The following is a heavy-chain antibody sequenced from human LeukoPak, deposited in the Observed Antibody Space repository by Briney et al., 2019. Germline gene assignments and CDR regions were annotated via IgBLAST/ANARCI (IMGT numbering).Heavy chain of an antibody. D-gene: IGHD3-22*01. V-gene: IGHV1-46*01. CDR3: ARGPWDYDSSGYYYDC. Sequence: ASVKVSCKASGYTFSSYYMHWVRQAPGQGLEWMGIINPSGGSTTYAQKFQGRVTMTRDTSTSTVYMELSSLTSEDTAVYYCARGPWDYDSSGYYYDCWGQGTLVTVSS. CDR2: INPSGGST. CDR1: GYTFSSYY. J-gene: IGHJ4*02.